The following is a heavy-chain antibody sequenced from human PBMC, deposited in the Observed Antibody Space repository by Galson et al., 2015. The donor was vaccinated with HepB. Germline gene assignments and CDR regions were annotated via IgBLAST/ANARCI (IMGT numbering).Heavy chain of an antibody. J-gene: IGHJ3*02. CDR1: GFTFSDYY. Sequence: SLRLSCAASGFTFSDYYMSWIRQAPGKGLEWVSYISSSSSYTNYADSVKGRFTISRDNAKNSLYLQMNSLRAEDTAVYYCARALGNDYGDYADAFDIWGQGTMVTVSS. CDR3: ARALGNDYGDYADAFDI. V-gene: IGHV3-11*05. CDR2: ISSSSSYT. D-gene: IGHD4-17*01.